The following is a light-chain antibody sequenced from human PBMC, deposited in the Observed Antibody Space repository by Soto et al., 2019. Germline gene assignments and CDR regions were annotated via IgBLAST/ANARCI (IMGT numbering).Light chain of an antibody. J-gene: IGKJ1*01. V-gene: IGKV1-39*01. CDR3: QQTYRTPRE. CDR2: GAS. CDR1: QPISNY. Sequence: DIQMTQSPSSLSASVGDRSTITCLASQPISNYVNWYQAKPVTAPKLLIYGASTLQSGVPSRFSGGGSGTDFTLTISSLQPEDFATYYCQQTYRTPREFGQGTQVDIK.